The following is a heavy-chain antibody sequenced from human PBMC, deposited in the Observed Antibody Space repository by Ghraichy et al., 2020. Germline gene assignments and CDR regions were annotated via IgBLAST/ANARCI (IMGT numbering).Heavy chain of an antibody. CDR2: ISSSSSTI. CDR3: ARDPRYYGSADYFDY. V-gene: IGHV3-48*02. Sequence: GGSLRLSCAASGFTFSSYSMNWVRQAPGKGLEWVSYISSSSSTIYYADSVKGRFTISRDNAKNSLYLQMNSLRDEDTAVYYCARDPRYYGSADYFDYWGQGTLVTVSS. J-gene: IGHJ4*02. CDR1: GFTFSSYS. D-gene: IGHD3-10*01.